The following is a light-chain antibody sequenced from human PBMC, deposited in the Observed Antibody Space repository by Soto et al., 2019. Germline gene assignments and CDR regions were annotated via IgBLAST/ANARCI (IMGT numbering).Light chain of an antibody. V-gene: IGKV1-39*01. Sequence: DIQMTQSPSSLSASVGDRVTITCRASQSISSYLNWYKQKPGKAPKLLIYAASSLQSGVPSRFSGSGSGTDFTLTISSLQPEDFATYYSTFGQGTKLEIK. CDR2: AAS. CDR1: QSISSY. CDR3: T. J-gene: IGKJ2*01.